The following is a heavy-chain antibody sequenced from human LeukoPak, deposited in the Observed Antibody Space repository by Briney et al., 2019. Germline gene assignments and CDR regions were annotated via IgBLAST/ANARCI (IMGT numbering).Heavy chain of an antibody. CDR3: AKRGVVIRVILVGFHKEAYYFDS. D-gene: IGHD3-22*01. CDR1: GFTFSTYN. J-gene: IGHJ4*02. CDR2: ISDSGGRT. V-gene: IGHV3-23*01. Sequence: GGSLRLACAASGFTFSTYNMNWVRQAPGKGLEWVAGISDSGGRTNYADSVKGRFTVSRDSPKNTLYLQMNRLRAEDTALYFCAKRGVVIRVILVGFHKEAYYFDSWGQGALVTVSS.